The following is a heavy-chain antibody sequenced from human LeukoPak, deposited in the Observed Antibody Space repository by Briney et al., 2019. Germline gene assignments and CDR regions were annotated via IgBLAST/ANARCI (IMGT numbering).Heavy chain of an antibody. Sequence: PGGSLRLSCAASGFTFSSYWMSWVRQAPGKGLEWVANIKQDGSEKYYVDSVKGRFTISRDNAKNSLYLQMNSLRAEDTAVYYCAKADGIAVAGTDNDYWGQGTLVTVSS. D-gene: IGHD6-19*01. CDR1: GFTFSSYW. CDR2: IKQDGSEK. J-gene: IGHJ4*02. CDR3: AKADGIAVAGTDNDY. V-gene: IGHV3-7*03.